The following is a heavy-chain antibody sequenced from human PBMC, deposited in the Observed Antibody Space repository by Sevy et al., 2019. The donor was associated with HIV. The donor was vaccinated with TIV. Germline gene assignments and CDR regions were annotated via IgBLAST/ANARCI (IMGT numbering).Heavy chain of an antibody. Sequence: GGSLRLSCTASGFTFTHAWMSWVRQAPGKGLEWVGRIKSTPDGGTTDYAAPVKGRFTISRDDSKNTLYLQMNSLKTEDTAVYYCSTDPIIVLLVTDGMDVWGQVTTVTVSS. CDR3: STDPIIVLLVTDGMDV. CDR1: GFTFTHAW. J-gene: IGHJ6*02. CDR2: IKSTPDGGTT. D-gene: IGHD2-8*02. V-gene: IGHV3-15*01.